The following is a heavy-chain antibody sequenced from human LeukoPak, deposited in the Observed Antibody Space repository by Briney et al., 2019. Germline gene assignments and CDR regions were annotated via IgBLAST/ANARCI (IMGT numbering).Heavy chain of an antibody. V-gene: IGHV4-61*02. Sequence: SETLSLTCTVSRGPITSGTYYWTWIRQPAGKGLEWIGRVYASGTTNYNPSLKSRVTMSVDTSKNQFSLKLTSVTATDTAVYYCARGSPRVGFDYWGQGTLVTVSS. D-gene: IGHD2-15*01. J-gene: IGHJ4*02. CDR2: VYASGTT. CDR3: ARGSPRVGFDY. CDR1: RGPITSGTYY.